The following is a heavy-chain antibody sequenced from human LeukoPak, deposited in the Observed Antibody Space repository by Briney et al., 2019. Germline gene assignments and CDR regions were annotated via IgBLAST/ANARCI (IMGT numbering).Heavy chain of an antibody. Sequence: SQTLSLTCTVSGGSLSSGGYYWSWIRQHPGKGLEWIGYIYYSGSTYYNPSLKSRVTISVDTSKNQFSLKLSSVTAADTAVYYCARGRLLRFLEWLLTPAFDIWGQGTMVTVSS. V-gene: IGHV4-31*03. CDR2: IYYSGST. CDR3: ARGRLLRFLEWLLTPAFDI. J-gene: IGHJ3*02. D-gene: IGHD3-3*01. CDR1: GGSLSSGGYY.